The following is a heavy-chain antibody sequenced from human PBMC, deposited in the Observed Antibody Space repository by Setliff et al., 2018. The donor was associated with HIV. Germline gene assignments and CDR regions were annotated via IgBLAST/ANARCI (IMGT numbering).Heavy chain of an antibody. CDR2: ISPNNGDT. J-gene: IGHJ5*02. CDR3: ARAHFLVAMTRNWFDP. V-gene: IGHV1-2*02. D-gene: IGHD5-12*01. CDR1: GYTFTNYG. Sequence: ASVKVSCKASGYTFTNYGITWVRQAPGQGLEWMGWISPNNGDTNIPQRFRGRVTMTRDTSINTAYMELIRPRFDDTAVYYCARAHFLVAMTRNWFDPWGQGTLVTVSS.